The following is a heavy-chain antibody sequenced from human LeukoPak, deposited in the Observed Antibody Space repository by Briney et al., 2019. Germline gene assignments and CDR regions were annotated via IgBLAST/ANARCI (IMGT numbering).Heavy chain of an antibody. CDR3: ARSGGWAAPLGY. J-gene: IGHJ4*02. CDR2: IYSSGST. D-gene: IGHD3-16*01. V-gene: IGHV4-4*07. CDR1: GGSISSYY. Sequence: SETLSLTCTVSGGSISSYYWSWIRQPAGKGLEWIGRIYSSGSTNYNPSLKSRVTMSVDTSKNQFSLNLTSVTAADTAVYYCARSGGWAAPLGYWGQGTLVTVSS.